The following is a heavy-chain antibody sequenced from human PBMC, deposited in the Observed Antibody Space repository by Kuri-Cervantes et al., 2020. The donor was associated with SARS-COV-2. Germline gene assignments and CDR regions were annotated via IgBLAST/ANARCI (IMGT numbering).Heavy chain of an antibody. J-gene: IGHJ4*02. CDR2: IYHSGST. D-gene: IGHD2-2*01. Sequence: GSLRFSCAVYGGSFSGYYWSWIRQPPGKGLEWIGSIYHSGSTYYNPSLKSRVTISVDTSKNQFSLKLSSVTAADTAVYYCARRSGYCSSTSCYFFDYWGQGTLVTVSS. CDR3: ARRSGYCSSTSCYFFDY. CDR1: GGSFSGYY. V-gene: IGHV4-34*01.